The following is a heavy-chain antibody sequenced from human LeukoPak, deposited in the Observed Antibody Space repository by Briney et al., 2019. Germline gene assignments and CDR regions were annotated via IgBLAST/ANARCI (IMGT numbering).Heavy chain of an antibody. CDR2: LYPGDSDTSYPGDSET. V-gene: IGHV5-51*01. Sequence: GESLKISCKGSEYSFDSFWIGWVRQMPGKGLEWMGILYPGDSDTSYPGDSETKYSPSFRGQVTISADKSISTAYLQWSSLKASDTAMYYCARPRLQIGSIAQQLVPWFDPWGQGTLVTVSS. CDR3: ARPRLQIGSIAQQLVPWFDP. J-gene: IGHJ5*02. D-gene: IGHD6-13*01. CDR1: EYSFDSFW.